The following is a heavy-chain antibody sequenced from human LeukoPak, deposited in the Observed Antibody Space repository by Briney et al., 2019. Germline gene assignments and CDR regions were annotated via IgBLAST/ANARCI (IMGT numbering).Heavy chain of an antibody. Sequence: GGSLRLSCAASGFTFSSYAMSWVRQAPGKGLEWVSAIGSSGGSTFYADSVKGRFTISRDNSKNTLYLQMNSLGVEDTAVYYCAKYLPGSNRALDVWGQGTMVTVSS. CDR2: IGSSGGST. CDR3: AKYLPGSNRALDV. V-gene: IGHV3-23*01. J-gene: IGHJ3*01. D-gene: IGHD1-14*01. CDR1: GFTFSSYA.